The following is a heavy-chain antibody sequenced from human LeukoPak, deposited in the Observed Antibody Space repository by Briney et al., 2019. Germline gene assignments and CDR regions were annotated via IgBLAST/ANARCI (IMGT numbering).Heavy chain of an antibody. CDR3: ARKMATHDY. D-gene: IGHD5-24*01. V-gene: IGHV3-23*01. J-gene: IGHJ4*02. Sequence: PGGSLSLSCAASGFTFSSYAMSWVRQAPGKGLEWVSAISGSGGSTYYADSVKGRFTISKDNSKNTLYLQMNSLTAEDPAVYYCARKMATHDYWGQGTLVTVSS. CDR2: ISGSGGST. CDR1: GFTFSSYA.